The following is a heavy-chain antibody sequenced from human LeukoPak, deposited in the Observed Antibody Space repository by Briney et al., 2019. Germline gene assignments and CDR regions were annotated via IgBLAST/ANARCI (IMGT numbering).Heavy chain of an antibody. D-gene: IGHD6-6*01. V-gene: IGHV4-39*01. Sequence: PSETLSLTCTVSGGSISSSSYYWGWIRQPPGKGLEWIGSIYYSGSTYYNPSLKSRVTISVDTSKNQFSLKLSSVTAADTAVYYCARIPSYSSSSRYFQHWGQGTLVTVSS. CDR2: IYYSGST. J-gene: IGHJ1*01. CDR3: ARIPSYSSSSRYFQH. CDR1: GGSISSSSYY.